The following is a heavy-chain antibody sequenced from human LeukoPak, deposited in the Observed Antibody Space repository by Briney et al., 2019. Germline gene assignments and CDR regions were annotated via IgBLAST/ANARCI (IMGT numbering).Heavy chain of an antibody. CDR2: ISSNGGST. CDR3: ARAFDY. J-gene: IGHJ4*02. Sequence: GGSLRLSCAASGFTFSSYSMNWVRQAPGKGLEYVSAISSNGGSTYYANSVKGRFTISRDNSKNTLYLLMGSLRAEDMAVYYCARAFDYWGQGTLVTVSS. CDR1: GFTFSSYS. V-gene: IGHV3-64*01.